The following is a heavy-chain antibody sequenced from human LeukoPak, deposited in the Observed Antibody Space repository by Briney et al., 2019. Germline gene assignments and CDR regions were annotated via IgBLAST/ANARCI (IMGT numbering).Heavy chain of an antibody. V-gene: IGHV3-9*01. J-gene: IGHJ6*03. D-gene: IGHD6-19*01. CDR2: INWNSGRM. CDR1: GFTFGDYA. CDR3: AKDGQRRAVSVVTYMDI. Sequence: GGSLRLSCTASGFTFGDYAMSWVRQAPGKGLEWVSTINWNSGRMEYADSVKGRFTISRDNAKNSLYLQMNSLRDEDTALYYCAKDGQRRAVSVVTYMDIWGKGTTVTVSS.